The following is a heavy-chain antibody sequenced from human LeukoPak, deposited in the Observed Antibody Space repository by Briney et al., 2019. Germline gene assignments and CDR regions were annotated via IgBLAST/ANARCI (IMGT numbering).Heavy chain of an antibody. CDR1: GFTFSSYA. V-gene: IGHV3-23*01. CDR2: ISGSGGST. J-gene: IGHJ6*02. Sequence: GGSLRLSCAASGFTFSSYAMSWVRQAPGKGLEWVSAISGSGGSTYYADSVKGRFTISRDNSKNTLYLQMNSLRAEDTAVYYCAKGNYYDSSGYYGMDVWGQGTMVTVSS. D-gene: IGHD3-22*01. CDR3: AKGNYYDSSGYYGMDV.